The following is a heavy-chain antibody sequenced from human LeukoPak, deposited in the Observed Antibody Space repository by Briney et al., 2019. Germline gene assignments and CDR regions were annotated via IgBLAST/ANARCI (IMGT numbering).Heavy chain of an antibody. CDR2: IIPILGIA. V-gene: IGHV1-69*10. Sequence: SVKVSCKASGGTFSSYTISWVRQAPGQGLEWMGGIIPILGIANYAQKFKGRVTITADKSTSTAYMELSSLRSEDTAVYYCAIVVVPANMDVWGKGTTVTVSS. CDR3: AIVVVPANMDV. D-gene: IGHD2-2*01. CDR1: GGTFSSYT. J-gene: IGHJ6*03.